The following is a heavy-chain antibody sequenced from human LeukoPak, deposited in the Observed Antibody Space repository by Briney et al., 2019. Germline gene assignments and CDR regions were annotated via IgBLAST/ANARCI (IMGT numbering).Heavy chain of an antibody. CDR2: IYPGDTEN. V-gene: IGHV5-51*01. CDR3: ARLPAASAMRGDY. J-gene: IGHJ4*02. Sequence: GESLKISRNGSGYTLSKSILDLERQIPGKGLELMGIIYPGDTENRNSPSFHGQVTISADKYISTAYLQWSSLRAADTAMYYCARLPAASAMRGDYWGQGTLVTVSS. D-gene: IGHD2-2*01. CDR1: GYTLSKSI.